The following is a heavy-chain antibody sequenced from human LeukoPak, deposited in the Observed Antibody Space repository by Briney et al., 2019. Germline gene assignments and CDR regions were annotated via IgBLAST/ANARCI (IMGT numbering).Heavy chain of an antibody. Sequence: EGSLRLSCAASGFTFSSYWMSWVRQAPGKGLEWVANIKQDGSEKYYVDSVKGRFTISRDNAKNSLYLQMNSLRAEDTAVYYCARTSSSWYYYGMDVWGQGTTVTVSS. V-gene: IGHV3-7*01. CDR2: IKQDGSEK. J-gene: IGHJ6*02. CDR3: ARTSSSWYYYGMDV. CDR1: GFTFSSYW. D-gene: IGHD6-13*01.